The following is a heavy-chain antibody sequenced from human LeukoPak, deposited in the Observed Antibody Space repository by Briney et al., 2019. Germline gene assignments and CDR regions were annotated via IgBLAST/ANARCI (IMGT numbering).Heavy chain of an antibody. CDR1: GFTFSSYW. J-gene: IGHJ5*02. CDR2: IKQDGSEK. D-gene: IGHD2-2*01. V-gene: IGHV3-7*01. Sequence: GGSLRLSCAASGFTFSSYWMSWVRQAPGQGLEWVANIKQDGSEKYYVDSVKGRFTTSRDNAKNSLYLQMNSLRAEDTAVYYCARDDCSSISCYHNWFDPWGQGTLVTVSS. CDR3: ARDDCSSISCYHNWFDP.